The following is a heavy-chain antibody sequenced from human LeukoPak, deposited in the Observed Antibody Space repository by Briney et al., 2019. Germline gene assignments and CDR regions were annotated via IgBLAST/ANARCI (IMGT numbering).Heavy chain of an antibody. J-gene: IGHJ4*02. CDR1: GYTFTGYY. CDR3: ARDSETVVRFLEWLSTNPLDH. D-gene: IGHD3-3*01. CDR2: INPNSGGT. Sequence: ASVKVSCKASGYTFTGYYMHWVRQAPGQGLEWMGWINPNSGGTNYAQKFQGRVTMTRDTSISTAYMELSRLRSDDTAVYYCARDSETVVRFLEWLSTNPLDHWGQGTLVTVSS. V-gene: IGHV1-2*02.